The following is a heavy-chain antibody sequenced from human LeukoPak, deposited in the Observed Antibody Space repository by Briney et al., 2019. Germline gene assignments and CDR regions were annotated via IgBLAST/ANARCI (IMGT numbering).Heavy chain of an antibody. J-gene: IGHJ4*02. CDR3: ASSLSTVMVSPYYFEY. V-gene: IGHV3-48*04. D-gene: IGHD5-18*01. CDR1: GFTFSSYS. Sequence: PGGSLRLSCAASGFTFSSYSMNWVRRAPGQGLEWISYISSSGVTTYYADSVKGRFTISRDNAKNSLSLFMNSLRAEDTAVYYCASSLSTVMVSPYYFEYWGQGTLVTVSA. CDR2: ISSSGVTT.